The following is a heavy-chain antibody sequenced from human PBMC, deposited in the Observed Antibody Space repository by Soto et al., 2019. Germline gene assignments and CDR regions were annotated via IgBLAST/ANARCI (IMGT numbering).Heavy chain of an antibody. CDR2: IDPSDSYT. CDR3: ARTVANYYYYGMDV. V-gene: IGHV5-10-1*01. CDR1: GYSFTSYW. D-gene: IGHD4-4*01. J-gene: IGHJ6*02. Sequence: GESLKISCKVSGYSFTSYWISWVRQMPGKGLEWMGRIDPSDSYTNYSPSFQGHVTISADKSISTAYLQWSSLKASDTAMYYCARTVANYYYYGMDVWGQGTTVTVSS.